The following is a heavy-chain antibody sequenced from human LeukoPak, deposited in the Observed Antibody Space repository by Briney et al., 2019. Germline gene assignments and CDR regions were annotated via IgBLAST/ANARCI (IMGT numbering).Heavy chain of an antibody. CDR2: ITGSGSTT. Sequence: TGGSLRLSCAASGLTFSRYAMNWVRQAPGKRLDWVSTITGSGSTTYYADSVKGRFTVSRDNSKHTLYLQMNSLRAEDTAIYYCTKSGKVDGDHFYDQWGQGTLVAVSS. CDR3: TKSGKVDGDHFYDQ. V-gene: IGHV3-23*01. CDR1: GLTFSRYA. J-gene: IGHJ4*02. D-gene: IGHD4-17*01.